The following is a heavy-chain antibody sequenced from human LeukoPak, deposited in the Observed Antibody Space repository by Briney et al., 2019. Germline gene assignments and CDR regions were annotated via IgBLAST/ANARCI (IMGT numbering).Heavy chain of an antibody. V-gene: IGHV4-4*07. D-gene: IGHD1-7*01. J-gene: IGHJ4*02. CDR2: ISSFGST. Sequence: SETLSLTCTVSGGSLSAYFWSWIRQPAGKGLEWIGRISSFGSTNYNPSLESRATVSVDSPNNQFSLRLRSVTAADTAVYYCARDGQYTWNYVYDYWGQGTLVTVSS. CDR3: ARDGQYTWNYVYDY. CDR1: GGSLSAYF.